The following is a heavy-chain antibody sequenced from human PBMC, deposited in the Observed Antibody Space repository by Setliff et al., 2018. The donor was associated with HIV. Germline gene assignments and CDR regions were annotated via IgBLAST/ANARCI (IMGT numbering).Heavy chain of an antibody. V-gene: IGHV3-11*01. CDR3: VRGAGRDGGH. D-gene: IGHD3-16*01. CDR2: ISGSGHDI. CDR1: GFTFEDYY. J-gene: IGHJ4*02. Sequence: GGSLRLSCEASGFTFEDYYMSWVRQASGKGLEWLSYISGSGHDIAYRDSVKGRFTISRDNARTSVHLQMNNLSAEDTAVYYCVRGAGRDGGHWGQGTLVTVSS.